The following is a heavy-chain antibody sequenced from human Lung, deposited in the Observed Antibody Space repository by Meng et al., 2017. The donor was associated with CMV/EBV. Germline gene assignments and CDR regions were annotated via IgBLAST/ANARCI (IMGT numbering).Heavy chain of an antibody. CDR2: IIPILGTA. CDR3: AREPDYSSGSDVFDI. V-gene: IGHV1-69*05. J-gene: IGHJ3*02. D-gene: IGHD6-19*01. CDR1: GGTFSRYA. Sequence: SXXVSXKASGGTFSRYAVHWVQQAPGQGLEWMGRIIPILGTANYAQSFQDRVTITTDESTSTAYMELRSLRSEDTAVYYCAREPDYSSGSDVFDIWGQGTTVTVSS.